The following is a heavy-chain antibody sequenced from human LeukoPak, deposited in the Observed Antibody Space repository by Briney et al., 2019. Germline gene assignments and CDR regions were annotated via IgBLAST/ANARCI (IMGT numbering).Heavy chain of an antibody. V-gene: IGHV4-34*01. CDR3: ARGLGRYYYDSSGSYLDY. Sequence: PTETLSLTCTVSGGSISSYYWSWIRQPPGKGLEWIGENNHSGSTNYDPSLKSRVTISVDTSKNQFSLKLSSVTAADTAVYYCARGLGRYYYDSSGSYLDYWGQGTLVTVSS. CDR2: NNHSGST. CDR1: GGSISSYY. J-gene: IGHJ4*02. D-gene: IGHD3-22*01.